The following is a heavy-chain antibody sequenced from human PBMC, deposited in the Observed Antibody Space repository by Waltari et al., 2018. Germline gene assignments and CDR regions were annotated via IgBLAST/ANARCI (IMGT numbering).Heavy chain of an antibody. D-gene: IGHD3-3*01. CDR1: GGSISSSSYY. Sequence: QLQLQESGPGLVKPSETLSLTCTVSGGSISSSSYYWGWLRPPPGKGLEWIGSIYYSGSTYYNPSLKSRVTISVDTSKNQFSLKLSSVTAADTAVNYCARLRRGVLRFLEWLSSKGRLDYWGQGTLVTVSS. J-gene: IGHJ4*02. CDR3: ARLRRGVLRFLEWLSSKGRLDY. CDR2: IYYSGST. V-gene: IGHV4-39*07.